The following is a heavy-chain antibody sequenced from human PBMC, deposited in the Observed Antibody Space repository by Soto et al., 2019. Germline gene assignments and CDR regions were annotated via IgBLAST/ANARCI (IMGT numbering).Heavy chain of an antibody. Sequence: ASVKVSCKASGYTFTSYGISWVRQAPGQGLEWMGWISAYNGNTNYAQKLQGRVTMTTDTSTSTAYMELRSLRSDDTAVYYCARDMPALLWFGELLDGYWGQGTLVTVSS. V-gene: IGHV1-18*01. CDR3: ARDMPALLWFGELLDGY. CDR1: GYTFTSYG. CDR2: ISAYNGNT. J-gene: IGHJ4*02. D-gene: IGHD3-10*01.